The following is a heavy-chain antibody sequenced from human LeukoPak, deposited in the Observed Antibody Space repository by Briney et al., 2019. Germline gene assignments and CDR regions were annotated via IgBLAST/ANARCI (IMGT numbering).Heavy chain of an antibody. Sequence: GGSLRLSCAGSGFTFSSNWMSWVRQAPGKGLEWVANIKQDGSQKYYVDSVKGRFTISRDNAKKSLYLQMNSLRAEDTAVYYCARETPGSSGWDWGQGTLVTVSS. CDR2: IKQDGSQK. V-gene: IGHV3-7*01. CDR1: GFTFSSNW. CDR3: ARETPGSSGWD. D-gene: IGHD6-19*01. J-gene: IGHJ4*02.